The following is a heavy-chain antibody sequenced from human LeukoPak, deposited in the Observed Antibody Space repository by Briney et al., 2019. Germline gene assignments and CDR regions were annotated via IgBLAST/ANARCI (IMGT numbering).Heavy chain of an antibody. D-gene: IGHD2-2*01. J-gene: IGHJ4*02. Sequence: GGSLRLSCTASGFTFGDYAMSWFRQAPGKGLEWVGFIRSKAYGGTTEYAASVKGRFTISRDDSKSIAYLQMNSLKTEDTAVYYCTRDLVGYCSSTSCLDYWGQGTLVTVSS. V-gene: IGHV3-49*03. CDR2: IRSKAYGGTT. CDR3: TRDLVGYCSSTSCLDY. CDR1: GFTFGDYA.